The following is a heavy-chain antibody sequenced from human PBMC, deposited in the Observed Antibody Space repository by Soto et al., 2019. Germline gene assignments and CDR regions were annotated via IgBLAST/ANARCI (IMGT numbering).Heavy chain of an antibody. CDR2: ITGSGDTI. Sequence: QVQLVESGGGLVKPGESLRLSCAASGFTFSDYYMTWIRQAPGGGLECVSYITGSGDTIYYADSVKGRFTISRDNAKNSLYLQMSRLRADDTAVYYCARGNWGFDYWGQGILVTVSS. CDR3: ARGNWGFDY. CDR1: GFTFSDYY. J-gene: IGHJ4*02. D-gene: IGHD7-27*01. V-gene: IGHV3-11*01.